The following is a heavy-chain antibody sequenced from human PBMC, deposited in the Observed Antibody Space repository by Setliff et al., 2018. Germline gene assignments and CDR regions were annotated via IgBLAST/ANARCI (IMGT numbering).Heavy chain of an antibody. J-gene: IGHJ6*02. Sequence: NPSETLSLTCTVSGGSISSGDYYWSWIRQPPGKGLEWIGYIYYSGSTYYNPSLKSRVTISVDTSKNQFSLKLSSVTAADTAVYYCARDRAYGDGYYYYGMDVWGQGTTVTVSS. CDR3: ARDRAYGDGYYYYGMDV. CDR2: IYYSGST. V-gene: IGHV4-30-4*08. D-gene: IGHD4-17*01. CDR1: GGSISSGDYY.